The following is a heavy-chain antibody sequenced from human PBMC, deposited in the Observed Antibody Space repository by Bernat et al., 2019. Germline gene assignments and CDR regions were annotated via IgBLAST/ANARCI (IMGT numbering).Heavy chain of an antibody. Sequence: EVQLVESGGGLVQPGRSLRLSCTASGFTFGDYAMDWVRQAPGKGLEWVGFIRSKAYGGTTEYAASVKGRFTISRDDSKSIAYLQMNSLKTEDTAVYYCTRDLTYGDYGFDYWGQGTLVTVSS. CDR2: IRSKAYGGTT. CDR1: GFTFGDYA. D-gene: IGHD4-17*01. V-gene: IGHV3-49*04. CDR3: TRDLTYGDYGFDY. J-gene: IGHJ4*02.